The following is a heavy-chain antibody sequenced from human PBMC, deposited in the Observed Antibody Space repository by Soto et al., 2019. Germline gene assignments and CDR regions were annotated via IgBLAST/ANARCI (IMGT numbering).Heavy chain of an antibody. CDR3: AKLKRTDNNGIHADAFDI. CDR1: SGSISSSNW. J-gene: IGHJ3*02. CDR2: IYHSGST. D-gene: IGHD1-1*01. Sequence: SETLSLTCAVSSGSISSSNWWSWVRQPPGKGLEWIGEIYHSGSTNYNPSPKSRVTISVDKSKNQFSLKLSSVTAADTAVYYCAKLKRTDNNGIHADAFDIWGQGTMVTVSS. V-gene: IGHV4-4*02.